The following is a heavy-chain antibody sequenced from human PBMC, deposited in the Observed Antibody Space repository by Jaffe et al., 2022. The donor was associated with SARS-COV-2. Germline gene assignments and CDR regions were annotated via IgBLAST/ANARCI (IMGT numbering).Heavy chain of an antibody. CDR2: ISSSSSYI. V-gene: IGHV3-21*01. CDR1: GFTFSSYS. CDR3: ARGGYSSGPTSPQNLIFEDY. D-gene: IGHD6-19*01. J-gene: IGHJ4*02. Sequence: EVQLVESGGGLVKPGGSLRLSCAASGFTFSSYSMNWVRQAPGKGLEWVSSISSSSSYIYYADSVKGRFTISRDNAKNSLYLQMNSLRAEDTAVYYCARGGYSSGPTSPQNLIFEDYWGQGTLVTVSS.